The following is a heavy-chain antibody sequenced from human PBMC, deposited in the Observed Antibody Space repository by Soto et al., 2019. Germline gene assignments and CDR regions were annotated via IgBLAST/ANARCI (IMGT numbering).Heavy chain of an antibody. CDR2: IWYDGSNK. Sequence: QVQVVESGGGVVQPGRSLRLSCAASGFTFSTYGMHWVRQAPGKGLEWVAVIWYDGSNKYYADSVKGRFTISRDNSKNMVYLQMNSLRAEDTAVYYCAKDHCGGDCYSEPYFDSWGQGTLVTDSS. J-gene: IGHJ4*02. CDR1: GFTFSTYG. V-gene: IGHV3-33*06. CDR3: AKDHCGGDCYSEPYFDS. D-gene: IGHD2-21*02.